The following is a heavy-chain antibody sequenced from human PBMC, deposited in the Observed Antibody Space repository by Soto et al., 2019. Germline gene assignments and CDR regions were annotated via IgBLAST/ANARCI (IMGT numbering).Heavy chain of an antibody. D-gene: IGHD3-10*01. J-gene: IGHJ3*02. CDR3: ARVLSAXGRMVRVVIITLGAFDI. V-gene: IGHV4-30-4*01. Sequence: PSGTLSLTCNVSGVSISSGDYHWSWIRQPPGKVLEWIGYIYYSGSTYYNPSLKSRVTISVDTSKNQFSLKLSSVTAADTAVYYCARVLSAXGRMVRVVIITLGAFDIWGQGTMVTVSS. CDR2: IYYSGST. CDR1: GVSISSGDYH.